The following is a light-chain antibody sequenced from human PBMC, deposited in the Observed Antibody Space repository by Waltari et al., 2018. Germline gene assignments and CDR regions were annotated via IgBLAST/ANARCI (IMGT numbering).Light chain of an antibody. CDR3: QQYNSYSLLT. Sequence: DIQMTQSPSTLSASVVDRFTITCRASQSISNLLAWYQQKPGKAPKLLIYKASTLESGVPSRFSGSGSGTEFTLTISSLQPDDFATYYCQQYNSYSLLTFGGGTKVEIK. CDR2: KAS. CDR1: QSISNL. V-gene: IGKV1-5*03. J-gene: IGKJ4*01.